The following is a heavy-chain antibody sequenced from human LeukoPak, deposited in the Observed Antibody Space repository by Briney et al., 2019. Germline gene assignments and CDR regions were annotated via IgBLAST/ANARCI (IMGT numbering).Heavy chain of an antibody. D-gene: IGHD3-3*01. CDR1: GGSIGSGGYY. CDR2: IYYSGST. V-gene: IGHV4-31*03. J-gene: IGHJ5*02. Sequence: PSQTLSLTCTVSGGSIGSGGYYWSWIRQHPGKGLEWIGYIYYSGSTNYNPSLKSRVTISVDTSKNQFSLKLSSVTAADTAVYYCARHDNSPSNYDFWSGSPAVWFDPWGQGTLVTVSS. CDR3: ARHDNSPSNYDFWSGSPAVWFDP.